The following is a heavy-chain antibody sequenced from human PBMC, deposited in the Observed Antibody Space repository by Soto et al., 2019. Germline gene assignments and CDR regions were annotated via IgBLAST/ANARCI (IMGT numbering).Heavy chain of an antibody. V-gene: IGHV3-23*01. CDR2: ISPSGGST. J-gene: IGHJ4*02. Sequence: GGSLRLSCAASGFTFSSYAMTWVRQAPGKGLEWVSAISPSGGSTFNADSVKGRFTISRDNSKNTLYLQMNSLRAEDTAVYYCAKRGYCSGSNCYSFDYWGQGTRVTVSS. CDR1: GFTFSSYA. D-gene: IGHD2-15*01. CDR3: AKRGYCSGSNCYSFDY.